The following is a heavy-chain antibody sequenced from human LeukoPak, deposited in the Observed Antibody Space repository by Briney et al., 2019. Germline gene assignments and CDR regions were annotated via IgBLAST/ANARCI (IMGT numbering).Heavy chain of an antibody. Sequence: PGGSLRLSCAASGFTFSNYGMHWVRQAPGNGLEWVAVISYDGSTAYYADSIKGRFTISGDNSKNMLYLHMNSLRGEDTAVYYCATESTARTAREIDYWGQGTLVTVSS. CDR3: ATESTARTAREIDY. J-gene: IGHJ4*02. D-gene: IGHD1-1*01. V-gene: IGHV3-30*03. CDR2: ISYDGSTA. CDR1: GFTFSNYG.